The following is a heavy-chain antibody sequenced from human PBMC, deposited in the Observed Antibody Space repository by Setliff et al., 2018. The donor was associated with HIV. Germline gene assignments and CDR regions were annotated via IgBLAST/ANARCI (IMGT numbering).Heavy chain of an antibody. J-gene: IGHJ4*02. Sequence: SETLSLTCTVSGGSISSNNYYWGWIRQPPGKGLEWIAIIHQSGTAHKRPSLKSRVTISVDTSKNQFSLKLSSLTAADTAVYYCARYRRDDYYLTAYFDSWGQGTLVTVSS. CDR1: GGSISSNNYY. CDR2: IHQSGTA. V-gene: IGHV4-39*07. D-gene: IGHD1-26*01. CDR3: ARYRRDDYYLTAYFDS.